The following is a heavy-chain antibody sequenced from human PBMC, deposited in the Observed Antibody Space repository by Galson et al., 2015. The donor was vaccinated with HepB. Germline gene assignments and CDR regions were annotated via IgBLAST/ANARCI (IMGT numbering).Heavy chain of an antibody. D-gene: IGHD3-10*01. J-gene: IGHJ5*02. V-gene: IGHV3-11*01. Sequence: SLRLSCAASGFIFSDYQMTWIRQAPGQGLECISYISSSGTTKDYAGSVKGRFTISRDNAKNSLYLQMNNLRVDDTAVYYCARAAGWLDPWVQGTRVTVSS. CDR1: GFIFSDYQ. CDR3: ARAAGWLDP. CDR2: ISSSGTTK.